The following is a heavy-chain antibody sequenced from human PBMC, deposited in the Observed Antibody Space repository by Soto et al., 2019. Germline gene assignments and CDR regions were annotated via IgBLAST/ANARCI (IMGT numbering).Heavy chain of an antibody. CDR3: AKVVVVTATGYYSGMDV. V-gene: IGHV3-23*01. D-gene: IGHD2-21*02. CDR1: GFTFSSYA. CDR2: ISGNGGST. J-gene: IGHJ6*02. Sequence: LRLSCAASGFTFSSYAMSWVRQAPGKGLEWVSRISGNGGSTYDADSVKGRFTISRDNFKNMVYLQMNSLRAEDTAVYYCAKVVVVTATGYYSGMDVWGQGTTVTVSS.